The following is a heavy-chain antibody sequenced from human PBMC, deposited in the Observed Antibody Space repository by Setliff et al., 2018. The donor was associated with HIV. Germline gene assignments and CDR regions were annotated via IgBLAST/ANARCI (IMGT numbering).Heavy chain of an antibody. Sequence: SETLSLTCAVYGGSFSGSYWSWIRQPPGKGLEWIGEINHSGSTNYNPSLKSRVTISVDTYKNQFALKVTSVTAADTAVYYCASSIFGDYARYFDLWGRGTLVTVSS. CDR2: INHSGST. CDR3: ASSIFGDYARYFDL. J-gene: IGHJ2*01. CDR1: GGSFSGSY. D-gene: IGHD4-17*01. V-gene: IGHV4-34*01.